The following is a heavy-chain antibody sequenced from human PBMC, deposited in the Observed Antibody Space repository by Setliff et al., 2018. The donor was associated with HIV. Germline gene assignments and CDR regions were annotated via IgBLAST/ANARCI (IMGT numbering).Heavy chain of an antibody. D-gene: IGHD6-19*01. CDR3: AGHPVTSGWLSLNWFDP. Sequence: PSETLSLTCTVSGGSVGSGSYYWSWVRQPPGNELEWIGSIYHDGTTHYRSSLRSRAAISIDTSKSQISLKVRSVTAADTAVYFCAGHPVTSGWLSLNWFDPWGQGILVTVSS. CDR1: GGSVGSGSYY. J-gene: IGHJ5*01. V-gene: IGHV4-39*07. CDR2: IYHDGTT.